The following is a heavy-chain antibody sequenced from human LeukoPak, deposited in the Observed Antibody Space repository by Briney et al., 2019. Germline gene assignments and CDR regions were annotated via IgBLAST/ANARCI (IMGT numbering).Heavy chain of an antibody. CDR1: GYTFTAYY. Sequence: EASVKVSCKASGYTFTAYYIHWVRQAPGQGLEWMGWVNPKSGAIKYTRNFEGRVTMTRDTSINTAYMEVNRLKSDDTAVYYCARDLDYNDNSDYDSFDIWGQGTMVTVSS. J-gene: IGHJ3*02. D-gene: IGHD3-22*01. V-gene: IGHV1-2*02. CDR3: ARDLDYNDNSDYDSFDI. CDR2: VNPKSGAI.